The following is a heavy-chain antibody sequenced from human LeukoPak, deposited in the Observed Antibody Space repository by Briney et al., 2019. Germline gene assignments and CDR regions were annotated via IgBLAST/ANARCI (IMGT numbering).Heavy chain of an antibody. CDR3: ARAPPYYYDSSGYFDY. J-gene: IGHJ4*02. CDR2: IYHSGST. V-gene: IGHV4-30-2*01. CDR1: GGSISSGGYS. Sequence: SETLSLTCAVSGGSISSGGYSWSWIRQPPGKGLEWIGYIYHSGSTYYNPSLESRVTISVDRSKNQFSLKLSSVTAADTAVYYCARAPPYYYDSSGYFDYWGQGTLVTVSS. D-gene: IGHD3-22*01.